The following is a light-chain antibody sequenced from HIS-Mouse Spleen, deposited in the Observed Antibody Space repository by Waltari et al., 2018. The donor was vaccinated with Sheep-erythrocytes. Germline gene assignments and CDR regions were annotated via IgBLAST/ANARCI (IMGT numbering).Light chain of an antibody. V-gene: IGLV3-1*01. CDR3: QAWDSSTAV. CDR2: QDS. J-gene: IGLJ2*01. Sequence: SYELTQPPSVSVSPGQTASITCHGEKLGAKYACWYQQKPGRSPVLVIYQDSKRPSGIPERFSGSNSGNTATLTISGTQAMDEADYYCQAWDSSTAVFGGGTKLTVL. CDR1: KLGAKY.